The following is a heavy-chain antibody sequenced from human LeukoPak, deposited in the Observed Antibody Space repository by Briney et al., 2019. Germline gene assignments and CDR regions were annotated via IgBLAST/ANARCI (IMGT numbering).Heavy chain of an antibody. CDR1: GFNFTDYY. CDR3: TRDRPYSGSHGGDY. J-gene: IGHJ4*01. D-gene: IGHD1-26*01. CDR2: ISRASTYT. Sequence: GGSLRLYCAASGFNFTDYYMSWIRQATGKGQEWPSYISRASTYTTYTDSEKGRFTISRDNAKHSLYLQMNSLRAEDTAEYYCTRDRPYSGSHGGDYWGHGTLVTVSS. V-gene: IGHV3-11*05.